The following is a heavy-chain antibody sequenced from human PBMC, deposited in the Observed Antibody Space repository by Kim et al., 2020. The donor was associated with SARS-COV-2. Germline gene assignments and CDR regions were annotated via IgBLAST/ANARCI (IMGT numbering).Heavy chain of an antibody. CDR2: INSDGSST. J-gene: IGHJ4*02. CDR1: GFTFSSYW. CDR3: ARATPSAGGGLDY. V-gene: IGHV3-74*01. Sequence: GGSLRLSCAASGFTFSSYWMHWVRQAPGKGLVWVSRINSDGSSTSYADSVKVRFTISRDNAKNTLYLQMNSLRAEDTAVYYCARATPSAGGGLDYWGQGTLVTVSS. D-gene: IGHD2-15*01.